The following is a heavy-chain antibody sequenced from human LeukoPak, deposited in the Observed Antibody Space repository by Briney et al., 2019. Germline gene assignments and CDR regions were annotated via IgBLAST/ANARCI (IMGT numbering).Heavy chain of an antibody. Sequence: GGSLRLSCAASGFTFSSYGMSWVRQAPGKGLEWVGFIRNDGSSEYYADSVKGRFTISRDNSKNTMFLQMNSLRVEDTAIYYCARYSYGPFDYWGQGTPVTVSS. CDR1: GFTFSSYG. CDR2: IRNDGSSE. V-gene: IGHV3-30*02. J-gene: IGHJ4*02. D-gene: IGHD5-18*01. CDR3: ARYSYGPFDY.